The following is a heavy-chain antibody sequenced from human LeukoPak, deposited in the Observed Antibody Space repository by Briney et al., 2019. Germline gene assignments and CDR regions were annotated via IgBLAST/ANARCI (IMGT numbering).Heavy chain of an antibody. CDR2: INPNSGGT. D-gene: IGHD5-12*01. V-gene: IGHV1-2*02. CDR3: ARSDFQWLRSEDY. J-gene: IGHJ4*02. Sequence: ASVKVSCKASGYTFTGYYMHWVRQAPGQGLEWMGWINPNSGGTNYAQKFQGRVTMTRDTSISTAYMELRSLRSDDTAVYYCARSDFQWLRSEDYWGQGTLVTVSS. CDR1: GYTFTGYY.